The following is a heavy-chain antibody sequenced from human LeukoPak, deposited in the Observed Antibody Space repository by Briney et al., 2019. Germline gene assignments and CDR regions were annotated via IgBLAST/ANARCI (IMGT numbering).Heavy chain of an antibody. CDR1: GFTFSGYW. CDR2: IKQDGSEK. V-gene: IGHV3-7*01. Sequence: AGGSLRLSCAASGFTFSGYWMSWVRQAPGKGLEWVANIKQDGSEKYYVDSVKGRFTISRDNAKNSLYLQMNILRAEYTAVYYCARLYGDYYFDYWGQGTLVTVSS. CDR3: ARLYGDYYFDY. J-gene: IGHJ4*02. D-gene: IGHD4-17*01.